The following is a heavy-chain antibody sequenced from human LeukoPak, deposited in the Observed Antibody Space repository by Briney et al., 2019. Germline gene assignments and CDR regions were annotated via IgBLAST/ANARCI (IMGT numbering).Heavy chain of an antibody. Sequence: GGSLRLSCAASGFTFSSYGMHWVRQAPGKGLEWVAFIDKSGGTTYYADSVKGRFTISRDNAKSSLYLEMNSLRAEDTAVYYCGRGHWGLDYWGQGTLVTVSS. D-gene: IGHD7-27*01. CDR3: GRGHWGLDY. CDR1: GFTFSSYG. V-gene: IGHV3-48*04. CDR2: IDKSGGTT. J-gene: IGHJ4*02.